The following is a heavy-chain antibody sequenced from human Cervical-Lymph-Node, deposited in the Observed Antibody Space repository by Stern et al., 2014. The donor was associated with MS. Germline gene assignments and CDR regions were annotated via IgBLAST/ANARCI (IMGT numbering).Heavy chain of an antibody. D-gene: IGHD1-7*01. J-gene: IGHJ4*02. Sequence: AQLVESGAEVEKPGASVKVSCRASGYTFTRYDIHWVRRASGQGLEWMGWMNPDSGDTGIAQKFQARVTMTRDTSTSTAYLELHSLKSEDTAVYYCTRGPRTWGRGTLVTVSS. V-gene: IGHV1-8*01. CDR3: TRGPRT. CDR2: MNPDSGDT. CDR1: GYTFTRYD.